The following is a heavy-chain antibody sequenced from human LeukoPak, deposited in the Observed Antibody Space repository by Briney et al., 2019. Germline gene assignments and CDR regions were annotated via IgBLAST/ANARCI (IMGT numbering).Heavy chain of an antibody. CDR1: GFTFSSYG. J-gene: IGHJ4*02. CDR3: ARDGLLWFGESYGLFDY. Sequence: GGSLRLSCAASGFTFSSYGMHWVRQAPGKGLEWVAVISYDGSNKYYADSVKGRFTISRDNSKNTLYLQMNSLRAEDTAVYYCARDGLLWFGESYGLFDYWGQGTLVTVSS. D-gene: IGHD3-10*01. CDR2: ISYDGSNK. V-gene: IGHV3-30*03.